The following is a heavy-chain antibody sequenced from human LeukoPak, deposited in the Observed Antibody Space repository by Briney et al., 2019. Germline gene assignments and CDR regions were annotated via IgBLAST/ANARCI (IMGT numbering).Heavy chain of an antibody. CDR3: AKDPQWLRLGGRHYYYYIDV. V-gene: IGHV3-30*02. CDR2: IRFDGSKK. J-gene: IGHJ6*03. D-gene: IGHD5-12*01. Sequence: GGSLRLSCAAAGFTFRSYGRYWVRQARGKGVEGVAFIRFDGSKKYYANSVKGRFTISRDNANNTLYLQMHRLRAEDTAVYYCAKDPQWLRLGGRHYYYYIDVWGKGTTVTVSS. CDR1: GFTFRSYG.